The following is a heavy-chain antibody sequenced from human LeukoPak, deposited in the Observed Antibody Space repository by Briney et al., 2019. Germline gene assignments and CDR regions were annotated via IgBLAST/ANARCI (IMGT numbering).Heavy chain of an antibody. CDR3: ARGLTVARYYFDY. D-gene: IGHD6-19*01. CDR2: IYSGGST. Sequence: GGSLRLSCVASGLTFSNAWMTWVRQAPGKGLEWVSVIYSGGSTYYADSVKGRFTISRDNSKNTLYLQMNSLRAEDTAVYYCARGLTVARYYFDYWGQGTLVTVSS. V-gene: IGHV3-53*01. CDR1: GLTFSNAW. J-gene: IGHJ4*02.